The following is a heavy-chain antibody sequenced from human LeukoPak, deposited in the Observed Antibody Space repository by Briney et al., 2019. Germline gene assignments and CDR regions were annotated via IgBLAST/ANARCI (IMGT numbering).Heavy chain of an antibody. CDR3: ARDAGNSGYGCDL. J-gene: IGHJ5*02. Sequence: GGSLRLSCAASGFTFSSYAMSWVRQAPEKGLEWVSGISGSGDNTYYADAVKGRFTISRDNARNSLYLQMNNLRGEDTAIYYCARDAGNSGYGCDLWGQGTLVTVSS. CDR2: ISGSGDNT. CDR1: GFTFSSYA. D-gene: IGHD5-12*01. V-gene: IGHV3-23*01.